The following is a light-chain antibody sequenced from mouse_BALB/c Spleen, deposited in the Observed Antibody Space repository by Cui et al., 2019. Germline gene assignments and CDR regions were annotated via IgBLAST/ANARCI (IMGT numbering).Light chain of an antibody. CDR2: NAT. CDR3: QHYWSTPFT. V-gene: IGKV12-41*01. CDR1: QNIHNY. J-gene: IGKJ4*01. Sequence: DIQMTQSLASLSACMGETVTITCRASQNIHNYLGWYQQKQGRSPQLLIYNATTLADGVPSRFSGSGSGTQYSLKINSLQPEDFGSYYCQHYWSTPFTFGSGTKLEIK.